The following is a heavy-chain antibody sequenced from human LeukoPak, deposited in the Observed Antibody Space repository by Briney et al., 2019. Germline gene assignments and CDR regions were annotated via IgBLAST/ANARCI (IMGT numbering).Heavy chain of an antibody. CDR2: ISDIGSI. J-gene: IGHJ4*02. V-gene: IGHV4-59*08. D-gene: IGHD2-8*02. CDR3: AGHHPRNTVDF. CDR1: GGSISSYY. Sequence: SETLSLTCTVSGGSISSYYWSWIRQPPGKGLEWIAYISDIGSINYNPSLKSRVTISLETSKNQFSLKLSSVTAADTAVCYCAGHHPRNTVDFWGQGTLVTVSS.